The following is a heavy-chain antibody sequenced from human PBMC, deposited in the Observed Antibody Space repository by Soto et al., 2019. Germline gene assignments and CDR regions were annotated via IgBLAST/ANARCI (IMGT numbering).Heavy chain of an antibody. Sequence: GGSLRLSCAASGFTFSSYGMHWVRQAPGKGLEWVAVISYDGSNKYYADSVKGRFTISRDNSKNTLYLQMNSLRVEDTAVYYCAKDLSLRYYYDSSGYSLDYWGQGTLVTVSS. CDR1: GFTFSSYG. D-gene: IGHD3-22*01. CDR2: ISYDGSNK. J-gene: IGHJ4*02. CDR3: AKDLSLRYYYDSSGYSLDY. V-gene: IGHV3-30*18.